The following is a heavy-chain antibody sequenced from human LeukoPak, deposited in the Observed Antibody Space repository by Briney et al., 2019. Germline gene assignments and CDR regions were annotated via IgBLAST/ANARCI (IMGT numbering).Heavy chain of an antibody. Sequence: GGSLRLSCAASGFTFSSYGMHWVRQAPGKGLEWVAFIRYDGSNKYYADSVKGRFTISRDNSKNTLYLQMNSLRAEDTAVYYCARVHLYDSSGYYSSYRFDYWGQGTLVTVSS. J-gene: IGHJ4*02. CDR3: ARVHLYDSSGYYSSYRFDY. CDR1: GFTFSSYG. CDR2: IRYDGSNK. D-gene: IGHD3-22*01. V-gene: IGHV3-30*02.